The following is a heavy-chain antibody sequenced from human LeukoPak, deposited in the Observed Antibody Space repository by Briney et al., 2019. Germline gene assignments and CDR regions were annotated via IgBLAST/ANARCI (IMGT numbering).Heavy chain of an antibody. CDR1: GFSFSSYF. V-gene: IGHV3-48*02. D-gene: IGHD2/OR15-2a*01. CDR3: ARGPSNRHFDY. J-gene: IGHJ4*02. Sequence: GGSLRLSYAPSGFSFSSYFMNWVRQAPGKGLEWVSHISSGSNSINYADSVKGRFTISRDNAKNSLLLQMNSLRDEDTAVYYCARGPSNRHFDYWGQGTLVTVSS. CDR2: ISSGSNSI.